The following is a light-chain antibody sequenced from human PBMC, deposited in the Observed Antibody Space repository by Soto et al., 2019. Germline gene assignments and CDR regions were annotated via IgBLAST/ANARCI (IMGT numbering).Light chain of an antibody. CDR1: QSIGGF. J-gene: IGKJ4*01. CDR2: AAS. V-gene: IGKV1-39*01. Sequence: IQMTQSPSSLSVSLGDRVTITCRASQSIGGFLNWYQQKLGKAHKLLIYAASSLQSGVPSRFSGSGSGTEFTLTISSLQSEDFAVYSCQQYNNWPLTFGGGTKVDIK. CDR3: QQYNNWPLT.